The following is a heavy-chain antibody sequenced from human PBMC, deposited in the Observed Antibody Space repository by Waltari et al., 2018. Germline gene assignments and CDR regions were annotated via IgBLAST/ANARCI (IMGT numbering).Heavy chain of an antibody. V-gene: IGHV4-61*08. Sequence: GGYYWSWIRQPPGKGLEWVGYTHTSGRTAYNPSLQSRVTIFGDTSTNQLSLNLRSVTAADTATYFCARVKDEFGDYGFDYWGQGTLVTVSS. D-gene: IGHD4-17*01. CDR2: THTSGRT. CDR1: GGYY. J-gene: IGHJ5*01. CDR3: ARVKDEFGDYGFDY.